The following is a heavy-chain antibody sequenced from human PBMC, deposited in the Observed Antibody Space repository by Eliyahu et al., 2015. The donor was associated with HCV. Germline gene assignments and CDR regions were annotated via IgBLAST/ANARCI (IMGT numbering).Heavy chain of an antibody. CDR1: GYMFSSYG. Sequence: QVQLEQSGPEVKKPGASVKISCKSSGYMFSSYGISWVRQAPGHGLEWMGWISGFNGKTTYAEKFRDRVSLTTDAVTRIGYMEVRGLSADDTAVYYCARDFATAMTEPHYYALDVWGQGTTVTVSS. CDR2: ISGFNGKT. V-gene: IGHV1-18*01. CDR3: ARDFATAMTEPHYYALDV. J-gene: IGHJ6*02. D-gene: IGHD6-25*01.